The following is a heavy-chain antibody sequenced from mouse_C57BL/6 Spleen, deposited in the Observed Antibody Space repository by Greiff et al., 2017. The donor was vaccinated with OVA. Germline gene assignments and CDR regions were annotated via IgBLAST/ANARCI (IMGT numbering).Heavy chain of an antibody. Sequence: QVQLQQSGAELVKPGASVKLSCKASGYTFTEYTIHWVKQRSGQGLEWLGWFYPGSGSIKYNEKFKDKATLTADKSSSTVYMELSRLTSEDSAVYFCARHETEPGLGDYAMDYWGQGTSVTVSS. CDR1: GYTFTEYT. J-gene: IGHJ4*01. V-gene: IGHV1-62-2*01. CDR2: FYPGSGSI. CDR3: ARHETEPGLGDYAMDY.